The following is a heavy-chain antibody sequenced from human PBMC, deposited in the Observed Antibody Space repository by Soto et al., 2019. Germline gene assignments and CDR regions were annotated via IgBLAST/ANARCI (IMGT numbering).Heavy chain of an antibody. CDR3: AKGLRPIIYWYFDL. D-gene: IGHD4-17*01. CDR2: ISGSGGST. CDR1: GFTFSSYA. V-gene: IGHV3-23*01. Sequence: EVQLLESGGGLVQPGGSLRLSCAASGFTFSSYAMSWVRQAPGKGLEWVSAISGSGGSTYYADSVKGRFTIFRDNSKNTLYLQMNSLRAEDTDVYYCAKGLRPIIYWYFDLWGRGTLVTVSS. J-gene: IGHJ2*01.